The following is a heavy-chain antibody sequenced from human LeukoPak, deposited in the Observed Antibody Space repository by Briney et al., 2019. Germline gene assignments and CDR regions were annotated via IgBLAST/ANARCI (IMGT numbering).Heavy chain of an antibody. J-gene: IGHJ4*02. Sequence: ASVKVSCKASGYTFTGYYMHWVRQAPGQGLEGMGWINPNSGCTNYAQKFQGRVTMTREKSISTAYMELSRLRSDDTAVYYCARGGNRVPVLNWGQGTVVTVSS. CDR3: ARGGNRVPVLN. D-gene: IGHD1-14*01. CDR2: INPNSGCT. V-gene: IGHV1-2*02. CDR1: GYTFTGYY.